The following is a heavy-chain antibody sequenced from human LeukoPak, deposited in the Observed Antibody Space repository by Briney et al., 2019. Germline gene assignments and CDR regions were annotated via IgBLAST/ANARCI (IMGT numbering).Heavy chain of an antibody. CDR1: GFTFSNYA. CDR2: ISSTSTI. D-gene: IGHD4-11*01. V-gene: IGHV3-69-1*02. J-gene: IGHJ4*02. Sequence: GSLRLSCAASGFTFSNYAMNWVRQAPGKGLEWVSYISSTSTIYYADSVKGRFTISRDNAKNSLYLQMNSLRAEDTAIYYCARGRLVSLYYFDFWGQGTLVTVSS. CDR3: ARGRLVSLYYFDF.